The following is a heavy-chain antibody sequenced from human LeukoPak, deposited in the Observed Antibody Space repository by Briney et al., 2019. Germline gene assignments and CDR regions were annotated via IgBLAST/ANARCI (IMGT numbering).Heavy chain of an antibody. D-gene: IGHD4-17*01. V-gene: IGHV4-39*07. CDR1: GGSISSSSYY. CDR2: IYYSGST. Sequence: SETLSLTCTVSGGSISSSSYYWGWIRQPPGKGLEWIGSIYYSGSTYYNPSLKSRVTISVDTSKNQFSLKLSSVTAADTAVYYCAREGFPTTVTTYYYGMDVWGQGTTVTVSS. J-gene: IGHJ6*02. CDR3: AREGFPTTVTTYYYGMDV.